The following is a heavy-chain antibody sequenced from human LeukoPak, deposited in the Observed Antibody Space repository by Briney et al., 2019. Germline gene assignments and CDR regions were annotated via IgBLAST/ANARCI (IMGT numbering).Heavy chain of an antibody. CDR2: ISGYNGNT. D-gene: IGHD6-19*01. Sequence: ASVKVSCKASGYTFTSYGISWVRQAPGQGLEWMGWISGYNGNTNYAQKLQGRVTMTTDTSTSTAYMDLRSLRSDDTAVYYCARARNLGIAMAGTPFDYWGQGTLVTVSS. V-gene: IGHV1-18*01. CDR1: GYTFTSYG. J-gene: IGHJ4*02. CDR3: ARARNLGIAMAGTPFDY.